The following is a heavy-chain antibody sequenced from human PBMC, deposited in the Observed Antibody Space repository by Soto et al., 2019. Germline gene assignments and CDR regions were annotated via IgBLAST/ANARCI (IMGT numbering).Heavy chain of an antibody. Sequence: QVQLVESGGGVVQPGRSLRLSCAASGFTFSSYVMHWVRQAPGKGLEWVAVISYDGSNKYYADSVKGRFTISRDNSKNTLYLQMNSLRAEDPAVYYCAKVAMTTVVTDGGQGTLVTVSS. CDR1: GFTFSSYV. CDR2: ISYDGSNK. J-gene: IGHJ4*02. V-gene: IGHV3-30*18. CDR3: AKVAMTTVVTD. D-gene: IGHD4-17*01.